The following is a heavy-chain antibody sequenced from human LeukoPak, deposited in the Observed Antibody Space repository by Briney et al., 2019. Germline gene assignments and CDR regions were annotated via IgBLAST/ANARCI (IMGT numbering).Heavy chain of an antibody. CDR2: IYSTGNT. CDR1: GDSISSNGHS. J-gene: IGHJ4*02. V-gene: IGHV4-39*01. Sequence: SETLSLTCTVSGDSISSNGHSWGWVRQPPGKGLEWIGTIYSTGNTYYSPSLKTPVTISVDTSKNQFSLKLSSVTAADTAVYYCARKISAAGPFDYWGQGTLVTVSS. D-gene: IGHD6-13*01. CDR3: ARKISAAGPFDY.